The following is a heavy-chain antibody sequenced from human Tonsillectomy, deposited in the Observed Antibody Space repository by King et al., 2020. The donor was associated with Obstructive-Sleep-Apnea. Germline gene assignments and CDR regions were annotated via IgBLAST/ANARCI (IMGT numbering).Heavy chain of an antibody. D-gene: IGHD3-16*02. CDR2: INHSGST. V-gene: IGHV4-34*01. CDR3: ARGVLVIAALGTYYYFGMDV. J-gene: IGHJ6*02. Sequence: QVQLQQWGAGLLKPSETLSLTCAVYGGSFSGYYWSWIRQPPGKGLEWIGEINHSGSTNNNPSLKSRVSMSEDTSKNQFSLKLSSVTAADTAVYYCARGVLVIAALGTYYYFGMDVWGQGTTVTVSS. CDR1: GGSFSGYY.